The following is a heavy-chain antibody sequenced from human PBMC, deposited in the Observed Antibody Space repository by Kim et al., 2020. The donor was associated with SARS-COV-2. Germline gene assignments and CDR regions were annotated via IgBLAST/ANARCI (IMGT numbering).Heavy chain of an antibody. J-gene: IGHJ6*02. D-gene: IGHD3-10*01. CDR2: INAGNGNT. CDR1: GYSFTNYA. V-gene: IGHV1-3*01. CDR3: ASKFAESPYSGMDV. Sequence: ASVKVSCKASGYSFTNYAMHWVRQAPGQRLEWMGWINAGNGNTKYSQKFQGRVTITRDTSASTAYMELSSLISEDTAVYYCASKFAESPYSGMDVWGQGTTVTVSS.